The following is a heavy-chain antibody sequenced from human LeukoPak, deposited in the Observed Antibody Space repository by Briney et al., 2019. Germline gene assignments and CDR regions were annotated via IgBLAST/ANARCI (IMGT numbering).Heavy chain of an antibody. D-gene: IGHD4-17*01. J-gene: IGHJ6*02. V-gene: IGHV3-48*03. CDR1: GFTFSACE. CDR2: ISRSGSTR. Sequence: GSLRLSCAISGFTFSACELTWVRQAPGKGLEWVSYISRSGSTRYYADSVKGRFTISRDNAKSSLYLQMNSLRAEDTAVYYCARGGDYGDYYGMDVWGQGTTVTVSS. CDR3: ARGGDYGDYYGMDV.